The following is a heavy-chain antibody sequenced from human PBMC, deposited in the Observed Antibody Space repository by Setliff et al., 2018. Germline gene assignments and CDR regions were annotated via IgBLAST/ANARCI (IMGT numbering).Heavy chain of an antibody. V-gene: IGHV1-18*01. Sequence: GASVKVSCKASGYTFTSYGINWVRQAPGQGLEWMGWISTSNGNTNYAQKLQGRVTMTTDTSTGTAYMEVRSLRSDDTAQYYCVRDRAAIVVGPPTAAFDIWGQGTMVTVSS. D-gene: IGHD2-2*01. J-gene: IGHJ3*02. CDR1: GYTFTSYG. CDR3: VRDRAAIVVGPPTAAFDI. CDR2: ISTSNGNT.